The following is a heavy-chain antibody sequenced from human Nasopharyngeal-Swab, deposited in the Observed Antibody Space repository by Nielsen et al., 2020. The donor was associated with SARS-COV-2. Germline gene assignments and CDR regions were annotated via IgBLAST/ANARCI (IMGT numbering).Heavy chain of an antibody. CDR1: GFTFDDYA. V-gene: IGHV3-9*01. J-gene: IGHJ4*02. Sequence: SLNISCAASGFTFDDYAMHWVRQAPGKGLEWVSGISWNSGSIGYADSVKGRFTISRDNAKNSLYLQMNSLRAEDTALYYCAKGEYYDILTGYYDYFDYWGQGTLVTVSS. D-gene: IGHD3-9*01. CDR3: AKGEYYDILTGYYDYFDY. CDR2: ISWNSGSI.